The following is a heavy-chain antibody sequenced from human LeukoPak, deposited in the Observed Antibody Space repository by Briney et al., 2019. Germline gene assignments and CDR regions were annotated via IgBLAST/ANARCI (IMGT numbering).Heavy chain of an antibody. CDR2: INSDGITT. Sequence: GGSLRLSCAASGFTFSSYWMHWVRQAPGKGLVWVSRINSDGITTSYADSVKGRFTISRDNAKNSLYLQMNSLRAEDTAVYYCARVHGAYPFDYWGQGTLVTVSS. V-gene: IGHV3-74*01. CDR1: GFTFSSYW. CDR3: ARVHGAYPFDY. J-gene: IGHJ4*02. D-gene: IGHD4/OR15-4a*01.